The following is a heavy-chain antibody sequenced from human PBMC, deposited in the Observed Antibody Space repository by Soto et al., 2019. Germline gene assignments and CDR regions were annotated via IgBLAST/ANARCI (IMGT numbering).Heavy chain of an antibody. V-gene: IGHV1-69*13. CDR1: GGTFSSYA. J-gene: IGHJ6*02. CDR2: IIPIFGTA. CDR3: ARDSFPNDYGDYVDYYYGMDV. D-gene: IGHD4-17*01. Sequence: EASVKVSCKASGGTFSSYAISWVRQAPGQGLEWMGGIIPIFGTANYAQKFQGRVTITADESTSTAYMELSSLRSEDTAVYYCARDSFPNDYGDYVDYYYGMDVWGQGTTVTVSS.